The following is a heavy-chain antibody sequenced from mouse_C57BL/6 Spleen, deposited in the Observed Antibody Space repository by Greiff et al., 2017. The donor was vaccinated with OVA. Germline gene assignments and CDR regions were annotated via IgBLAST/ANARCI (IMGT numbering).Heavy chain of an antibody. Sequence: VKLMESGPGLVQPSQSLSITCTVSGFSLTSYGVHWVRQSPGKGLEWLGVIWRGGSTDYNAAFMSRLSITKDNSKSQVFFKMNSLQADDTAIYYCAKNLYGSSPYYFDYWGQGTTLTVSS. CDR2: IWRGGST. CDR1: GFSLTSYG. V-gene: IGHV2-5*01. CDR3: AKNLYGSSPYYFDY. D-gene: IGHD1-1*01. J-gene: IGHJ2*01.